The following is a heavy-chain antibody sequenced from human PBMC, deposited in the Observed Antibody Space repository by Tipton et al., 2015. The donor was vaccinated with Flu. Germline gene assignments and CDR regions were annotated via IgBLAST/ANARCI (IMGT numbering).Heavy chain of an antibody. J-gene: IGHJ4*02. CDR2: INHSGST. Sequence: GLVKPSETLSLTCNVSGYSISSGFYWGWIRQPPGKGLEWIGEINHSGSTNYNPSLKSRVTISVDTSKNQFSLKLSSVTAADTAVYYCARDQRGLFAARQDYFDFWGQGTLVTVSS. CDR3: ARDQRGLFAARQDYFDF. D-gene: IGHD3-10*01. CDR1: GYSISSGFY. V-gene: IGHV4-38-2*02.